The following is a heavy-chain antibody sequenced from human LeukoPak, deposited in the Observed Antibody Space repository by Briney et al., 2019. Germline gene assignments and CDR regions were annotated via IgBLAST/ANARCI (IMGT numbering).Heavy chain of an antibody. CDR2: ISSSSSYI. CDR1: GFTFSSYS. J-gene: IGHJ5*02. CDR3: ARGSGSGWSLGWFDP. D-gene: IGHD6-19*01. Sequence: GGSLRLSCAASGFTFSSYSMNWVRQAPGKGLEWVSSISSSSSYIYYADSVKGRFTISRDNAKNSLYLQMNSLRAEDTAVYYCARGSGSGWSLGWFDPWGQGTLVTVSS. V-gene: IGHV3-21*01.